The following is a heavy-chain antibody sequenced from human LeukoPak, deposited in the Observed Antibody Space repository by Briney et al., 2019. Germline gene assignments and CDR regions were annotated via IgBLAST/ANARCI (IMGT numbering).Heavy chain of an antibody. D-gene: IGHD2-15*01. CDR3: ARDDLVYSVHHGMDV. V-gene: IGHV4-61*01. Sequence: PSETLSLTCTVSGGSVSSGSYYWSWIRQPPGKGLEWIGRIYTSESINYNPTLKSRITMSVDTSKNQISLRLSSVTAADTAVYFCARDDLVYSVHHGMDVWGRGITVTVSS. J-gene: IGHJ6*02. CDR2: IYTSESI. CDR1: GGSVSSGSYY.